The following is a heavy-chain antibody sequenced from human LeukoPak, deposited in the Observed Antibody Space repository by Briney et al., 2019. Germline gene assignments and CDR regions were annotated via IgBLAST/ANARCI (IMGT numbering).Heavy chain of an antibody. CDR2: ISDSGGST. CDR3: AKRGVVIRVILVGFHKEAYYFDS. Sequence: YPGGSLRLSCAVSGITLSNYGMSWVCQAPGKGLEWVAGISDSGGSTNYADSVKGRFTISRDNPKNTLYLQMNSLRAEDTAVYFCAKRGVVIRVILVGFHKEAYYFDSWGQGALVTVSS. V-gene: IGHV3-23*01. J-gene: IGHJ4*02. CDR1: GITLSNYG. D-gene: IGHD3-22*01.